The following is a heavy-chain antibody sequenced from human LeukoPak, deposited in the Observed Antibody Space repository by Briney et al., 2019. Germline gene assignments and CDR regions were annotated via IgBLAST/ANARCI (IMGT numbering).Heavy chain of an antibody. D-gene: IGHD1-7*01. CDR2: INPSGGST. CDR3: ARDSGTGPIDY. J-gene: IGHJ4*02. Sequence: ASVKVSCTASGYTFTSYYMHWVRQAPRQGLEWMGIINPSGGSTSYAQKFQGRVTMTRDTSTSTVYMELSSLRSEDTAVYYCARDSGTGPIDYWGQGTLVTVSS. CDR1: GYTFTSYY. V-gene: IGHV1-46*01.